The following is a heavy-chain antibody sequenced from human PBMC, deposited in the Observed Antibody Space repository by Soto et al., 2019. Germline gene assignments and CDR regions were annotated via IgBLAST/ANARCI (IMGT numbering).Heavy chain of an antibody. J-gene: IGHJ4*02. CDR1: GGSISSGGYS. Sequence: SETLSLTCAVSGGSISSGGYSWSWIRQPPGKGLEWIGNIYQSGNTYYNPSLKSRVTISVDRSKNQFSLKLSSVTAADTAVYLCARQRPYRYGADYWGQGTLVTVSS. CDR2: IYQSGNT. D-gene: IGHD5-18*01. V-gene: IGHV4-30-2*01. CDR3: ARQRPYRYGADY.